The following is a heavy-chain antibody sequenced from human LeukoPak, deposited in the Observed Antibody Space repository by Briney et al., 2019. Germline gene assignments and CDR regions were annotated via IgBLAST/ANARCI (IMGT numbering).Heavy chain of an antibody. CDR3: AKEGWLLLNTGFDI. CDR2: IRYDGSNE. J-gene: IGHJ3*02. Sequence: GGSLRLSCAASGFTFSNFGMHWVRQTPGKGLEWVAFIRYDGSNEYFADSVKGRFTISRDNSKNTLYLQMNSLRAEDTAVYYCAKEGWLLLNTGFDIWGQGTMVTVSS. V-gene: IGHV3-30*02. D-gene: IGHD3-22*01. CDR1: GFTFSNFG.